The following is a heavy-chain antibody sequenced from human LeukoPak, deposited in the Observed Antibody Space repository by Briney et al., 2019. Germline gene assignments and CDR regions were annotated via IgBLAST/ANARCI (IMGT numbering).Heavy chain of an antibody. Sequence: ASVKVSCKASGYTFTSYGISWVRQAPGQGLEWMGWISAYNGNTNYAQKLQGRVTMTTDTSTSTAYMELRSLRSDDTAVYYCARDRITYYYDSSGYYNFDYWGQGTLVTVSS. CDR1: GYTFTSYG. CDR3: ARDRITYYYDSSGYYNFDY. CDR2: ISAYNGNT. J-gene: IGHJ4*02. D-gene: IGHD3-22*01. V-gene: IGHV1-18*01.